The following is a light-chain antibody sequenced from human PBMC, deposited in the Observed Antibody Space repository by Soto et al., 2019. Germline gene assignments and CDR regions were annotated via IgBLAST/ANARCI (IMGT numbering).Light chain of an antibody. CDR3: SSYAGSYPSV. J-gene: IGLJ1*01. CDR1: SSDVGGYNY. V-gene: IGLV2-11*01. Sequence: QSALTQPRSVSGSPGQSVTISCTGSSSDVGGYNYGSWYQQYPGKAPKVLIHDASKRPSGVPDRFSGSKSGNTATLTISGLQAEDEADYYCSSYAGSYPSVFGTGTKLTVL. CDR2: DAS.